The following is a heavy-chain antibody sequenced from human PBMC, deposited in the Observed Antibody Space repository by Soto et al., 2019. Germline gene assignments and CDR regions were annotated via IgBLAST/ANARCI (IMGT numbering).Heavy chain of an antibody. CDR3: ARDGASAALGYYYGMDV. CDR2: ISHDGSNN. D-gene: IGHD6-13*01. Sequence: PGGSLRLSCAASGFTFTSHGMHWVRQAPGKGLEWVALISHDGSNNYYSESVKGRFTISRDNSKNTLFLQMNSLRPEDTAVYYCARDGASAALGYYYGMDVWGQGTTVTVSS. V-gene: IGHV3-30-3*01. J-gene: IGHJ6*02. CDR1: GFTFTSHG.